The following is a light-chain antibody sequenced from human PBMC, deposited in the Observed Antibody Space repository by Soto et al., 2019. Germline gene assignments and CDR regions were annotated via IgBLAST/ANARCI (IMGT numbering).Light chain of an antibody. J-gene: IGLJ1*01. Sequence: QSVLTQPASVSGSPGQSITISCTGTSSDVGGYNYVSWYQQHPGKAPKLMIYEVSNRPSGVSNRFSASKSGNTASLTISGLQAEDEADYYCSSYTSSSTLYVFGTGTKSPS. CDR3: SSYTSSSTLYV. CDR2: EVS. CDR1: SSDVGGYNY. V-gene: IGLV2-14*01.